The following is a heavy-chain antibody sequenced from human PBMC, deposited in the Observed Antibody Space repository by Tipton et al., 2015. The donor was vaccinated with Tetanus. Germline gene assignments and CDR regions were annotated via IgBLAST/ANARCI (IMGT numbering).Heavy chain of an antibody. CDR1: GLFFKNAW. Sequence: SLRLSCATSGLFFKNAWMNWVRQAPGKGLEWVGRIKSKTDGGTTDYAARVKDRFSIPRDDSKNTLYLQMNSLKTEDSAVYYCPTPGIVGSGSRVDYWGRGTLVTVSS. CDR3: PTPGIVGSGSRVDY. J-gene: IGHJ4*02. CDR2: IKSKTDGGTT. D-gene: IGHD1-26*01. V-gene: IGHV3-15*07.